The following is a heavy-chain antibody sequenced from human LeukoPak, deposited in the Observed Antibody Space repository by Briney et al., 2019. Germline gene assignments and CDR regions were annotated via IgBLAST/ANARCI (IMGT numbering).Heavy chain of an antibody. D-gene: IGHD4-17*01. CDR3: AKDRDYGDYPSAYYYYMDV. J-gene: IGHJ6*03. V-gene: IGHV3-53*05. CDR1: GFTVSSNS. Sequence: PGGSLRLSCAVSGFTVSSNSMNWVRQAPGKGLEWVSVIYSGGSTNYADSVKGRFTISRDNSKNMLYLQMNSLRAEDTAVYHCAKDRDYGDYPSAYYYYMDVWGKGTTVTVSS. CDR2: IYSGGST.